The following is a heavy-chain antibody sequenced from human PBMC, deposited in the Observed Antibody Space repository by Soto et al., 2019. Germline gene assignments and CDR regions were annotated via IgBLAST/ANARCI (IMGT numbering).Heavy chain of an antibody. Sequence: PGGSLRLSCAASGFTLSSYSMNWVRQAPGKGLEWVSSISSSSSYIYYADSVKGRFTISRDNAKNSLYLQMNSLRAEDTAVYYCARLLHPGNSYYYYYGMDVWGQGTTVTVSS. J-gene: IGHJ6*02. V-gene: IGHV3-21*01. D-gene: IGHD3-22*01. CDR1: GFTLSSYS. CDR3: ARLLHPGNSYYYYYGMDV. CDR2: ISSSSSYI.